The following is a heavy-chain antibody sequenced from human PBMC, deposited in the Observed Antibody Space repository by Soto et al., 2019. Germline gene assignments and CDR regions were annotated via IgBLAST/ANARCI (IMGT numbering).Heavy chain of an antibody. CDR3: ARRPMAVTWFDP. V-gene: IGHV1-69*08. D-gene: IGHD2-21*02. Sequence: QVQLVQSGAEMKEPGSSVMVSCKFSGGTDGTYSITWLRQAPGQGLEWMGSIIPILSTTNHPQRFQGRITITAYESTGTASLELSSLKSDDTAVYYCARRPMAVTWFDPWGQGTLVTVSS. CDR2: IIPILSTT. CDR1: GGTDGTYS. J-gene: IGHJ5*02.